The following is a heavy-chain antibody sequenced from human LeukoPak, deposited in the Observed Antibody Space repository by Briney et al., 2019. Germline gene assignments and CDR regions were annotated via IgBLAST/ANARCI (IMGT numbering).Heavy chain of an antibody. D-gene: IGHD6-13*01. Sequence: GGSLRLSCAASGYTFSTYWMHWVRQAPGQGPVWVSRISPDGSTTTYADSVRGRFSISRDNAKNTLYMHMNSLRVDDTAVYYCVRGSSTWSPLGDYWGQGTLVTVST. V-gene: IGHV3-74*01. J-gene: IGHJ4*02. CDR3: VRGSSTWSPLGDY. CDR1: GYTFSTYW. CDR2: ISPDGSTT.